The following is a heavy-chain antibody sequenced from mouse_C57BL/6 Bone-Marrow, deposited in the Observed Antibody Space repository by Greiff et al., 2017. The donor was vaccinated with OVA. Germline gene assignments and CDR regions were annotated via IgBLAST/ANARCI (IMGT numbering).Heavy chain of an antibody. J-gene: IGHJ2*01. CDR2: IHPNSGST. V-gene: IGHV1-64*01. CDR1: GYTFTSYW. CDR3: APLGYYGSSPLGY. D-gene: IGHD1-1*01. Sequence: VQLQQPGAELVKPGASVKLSCKASGYTFTSYWMHWVKQRPGQGLEWIGMIHPNSGSTNYHEKFKSKATLTVDKSSSTAYMQLSSLTSEDSAVYYCAPLGYYGSSPLGYWGQGTTLTVSS.